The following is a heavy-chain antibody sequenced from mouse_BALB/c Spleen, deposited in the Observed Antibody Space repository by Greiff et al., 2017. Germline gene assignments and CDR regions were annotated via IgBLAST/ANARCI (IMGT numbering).Heavy chain of an antibody. CDR1: GYTFTSYY. J-gene: IGHJ2*01. D-gene: IGHD2-1*01. V-gene: IGHV1S81*02. CDR2: INPSNGGT. CDR3: TRSDYGNYFDD. Sequence: VQRVESGAELVKPGASVKLSCKASGYTFTSYYMYWVKQRPGQGLEWIGEINPSNGGTNFNEKFKSKATLTVDKSSSTAYMQLSSLTSEDSAVYYCTRSDYGNYFDDWGQGTTLTVSS.